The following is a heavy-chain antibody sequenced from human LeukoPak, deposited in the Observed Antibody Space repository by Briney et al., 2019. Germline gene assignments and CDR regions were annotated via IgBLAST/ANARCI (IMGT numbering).Heavy chain of an antibody. CDR2: IYTSGST. CDR1: GGSISSSSYY. CDR3: AREWYYYDSSGYSTLFDY. J-gene: IGHJ4*02. V-gene: IGHV4-61*02. D-gene: IGHD3-22*01. Sequence: SETLSLTCTVSGGSISSSSYYWGWIRQPPGKGLEWIGRIYTSGSTNYNPSLKSRVTISVDTSKNQFSLKLSSVTAADTAVYYCAREWYYYDSSGYSTLFDYWGQGTLVTVSS.